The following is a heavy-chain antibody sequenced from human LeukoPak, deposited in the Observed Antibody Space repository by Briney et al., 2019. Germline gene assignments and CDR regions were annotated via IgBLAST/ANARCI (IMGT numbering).Heavy chain of an antibody. V-gene: IGHV4-4*02. D-gene: IGHD2-2*01. Sequence: NPSETLSLTCAVSGGSISSSNWWSWVRQPPGKGLEWIGEIYHSGSTNYNPSLKSRVTISVDTSKNQFSLKLSSVTAADTAVYYCARHPTMPYGMDVWGQGTTVTVSS. CDR3: ARHPTMPYGMDV. CDR2: IYHSGST. CDR1: GGSISSSNW. J-gene: IGHJ6*02.